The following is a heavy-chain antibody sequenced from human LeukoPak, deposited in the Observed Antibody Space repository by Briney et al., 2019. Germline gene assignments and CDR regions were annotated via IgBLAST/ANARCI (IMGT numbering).Heavy chain of an antibody. J-gene: IGHJ4*02. V-gene: IGHV3-7*01. D-gene: IGHD6-19*01. Sequence: SGGSLRLSCAASGFTFSSYWMNWVRQAPGKGLEWVASINQDGSKKYYVDSVKGRFIISRDNAKNSLYLQMNSLRAEDTALYYCARETPDSSGWDWGQGTLVTVSS. CDR1: GFTFSSYW. CDR2: INQDGSKK. CDR3: ARETPDSSGWD.